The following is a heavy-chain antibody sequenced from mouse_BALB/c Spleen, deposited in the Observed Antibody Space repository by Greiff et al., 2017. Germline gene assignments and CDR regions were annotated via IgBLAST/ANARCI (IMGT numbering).Heavy chain of an antibody. J-gene: IGHJ3*01. CDR2: ILPGSGST. CDR3: ASYYYGSSPRFAY. V-gene: IGHV1-9*01. CDR1: GYTFSSYW. Sequence: QVQLQQSGAELMKPGASVKISCKATGYTFSSYWIEWVKQRPGHGLEWIGEILPGSGSTNYNEKFKGKATFTADTSSNTAYMQLSSLTSEDSAVYYCASYYYGSSPRFAYWGQGTLVTVSA. D-gene: IGHD1-1*01.